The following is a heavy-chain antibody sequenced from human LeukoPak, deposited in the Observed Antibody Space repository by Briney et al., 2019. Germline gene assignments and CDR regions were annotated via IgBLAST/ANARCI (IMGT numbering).Heavy chain of an antibody. V-gene: IGHV4-39*01. CDR3: ARGVVIAPQTFDY. D-gene: IGHD2-21*01. Sequence: SETLSLTCTVSGGSISSSSYYWGWIRQPPGKGLEWIGSIYYTGSTYYNPSLKSRVTISVDTSKNQFSLKLSSVTAADTAVYYCARGVVIAPQTFDYWGQGTLVTVSS. CDR1: GGSISSSSYY. CDR2: IYYTGST. J-gene: IGHJ4*02.